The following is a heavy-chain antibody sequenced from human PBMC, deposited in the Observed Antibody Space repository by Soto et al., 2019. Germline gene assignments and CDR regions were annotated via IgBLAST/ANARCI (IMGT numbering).Heavy chain of an antibody. J-gene: IGHJ6*03. D-gene: IGHD5-12*01. V-gene: IGHV3-33*01. CDR2: IWYDGSNK. CDR3: ARANQGIVATKAYYYYYYMDV. Sequence: PGGSLRLSCAASGFTFSSYGMHWVRQAPGKGLEWVAVIWYDGSNKYYADSVKGRFTISRDNSKNTLYLQMNSLRAEDTAVYYCARANQGIVATKAYYYYYYMDVWGNGTTVTVSS. CDR1: GFTFSSYG.